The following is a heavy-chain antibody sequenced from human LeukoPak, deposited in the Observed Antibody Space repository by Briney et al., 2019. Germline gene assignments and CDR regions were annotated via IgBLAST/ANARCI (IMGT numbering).Heavy chain of an antibody. Sequence: GGSLRLSCAASGFTFSSYWMSWVRQAPGKGLEWVANIKQDGSEKYYVDSVKGRFTISRDNAKNSLYLQMNSLRAEDTAVYYCARAKLGGELSLFGYWGQGTLVTVSS. V-gene: IGHV3-7*01. J-gene: IGHJ4*02. D-gene: IGHD3-16*02. CDR2: IKQDGSEK. CDR3: ARAKLGGELSLFGY. CDR1: GFTFSSYW.